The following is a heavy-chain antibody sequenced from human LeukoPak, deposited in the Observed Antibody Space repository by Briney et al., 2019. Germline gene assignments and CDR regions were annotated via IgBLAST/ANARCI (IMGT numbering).Heavy chain of an antibody. J-gene: IGHJ3*02. V-gene: IGHV3-30-3*01. CDR2: ISYDGSNK. Sequence: GSLRLSCAASGFTFSSYAMHWVRQAPGKGLEWVAVISYDGSNKYYADSVKGRFTISRDNSKNTLYLQMNSLRAEDTAVYYCARDPMTTVTTLHDAFDIWGQGTMVTVSS. D-gene: IGHD4-17*01. CDR3: ARDPMTTVTTLHDAFDI. CDR1: GFTFSSYA.